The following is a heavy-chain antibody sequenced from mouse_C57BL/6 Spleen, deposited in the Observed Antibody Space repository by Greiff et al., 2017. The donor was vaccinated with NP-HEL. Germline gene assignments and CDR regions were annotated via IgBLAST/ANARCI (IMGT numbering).Heavy chain of an antibody. V-gene: IGHV5-17*01. Sequence: EVKLVESGGGLVKPGGSLKLSCAASGFTFSDYGMHWVRQAPEKGLEWVAYISSGSSTIYYADTVKGRFTISRDNAKTTLFLQMTSLRSEDTAMYYCARPRDPYYYAMDYWGQGTSVTVSS. CDR2: ISSGSSTI. D-gene: IGHD3-3*01. CDR3: ARPRDPYYYAMDY. CDR1: GFTFSDYG. J-gene: IGHJ4*01.